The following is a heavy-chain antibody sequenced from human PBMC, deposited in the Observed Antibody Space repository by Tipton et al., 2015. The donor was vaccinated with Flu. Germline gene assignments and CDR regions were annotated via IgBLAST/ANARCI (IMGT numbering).Heavy chain of an antibody. D-gene: IGHD6-19*01. V-gene: IGHV4-61*02. J-gene: IGHJ5*02. CDR2: IYTSGST. Sequence: TLSLTCTVSGGSISSGSYYWSWIRQPARKGLQWIGRIYTSGSTNYNPALKSRVTISVDTSKNQFSLKLSSVTAADTAAYYCARDLDSSGWYDNWFDPWGQGTLVTFSS. CDR1: GGSISSGSYY. CDR3: ARDLDSSGWYDNWFDP.